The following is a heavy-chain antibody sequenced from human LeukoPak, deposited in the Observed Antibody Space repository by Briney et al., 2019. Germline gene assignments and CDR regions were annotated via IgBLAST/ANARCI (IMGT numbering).Heavy chain of an antibody. CDR3: ARVYRPGLRFLEWSSTIDP. Sequence: SETLSLTCAVYGGSFSGYYWSWIRQPPGKGLEWIGEINHSGSTNYNPSLKSRVTISVDTSKNQFSLKLSSVTAADTAVYYCARVYRPGLRFLEWSSTIDPWGQGTLVTVSS. V-gene: IGHV4-34*01. J-gene: IGHJ5*02. CDR2: INHSGST. D-gene: IGHD3-3*01. CDR1: GGSFSGYY.